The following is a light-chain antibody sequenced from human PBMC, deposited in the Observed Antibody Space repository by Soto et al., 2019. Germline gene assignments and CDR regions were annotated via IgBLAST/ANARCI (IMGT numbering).Light chain of an antibody. CDR2: NND. V-gene: IGLV1-44*01. CDR3: AAWDDSLNAYV. CDR1: DSNIGPNT. J-gene: IGLJ1*01. Sequence: QTVVTQPPSASGSPGQRVTISCSGGDSNIGPNTVNWYRQVPGTAPKLLIHNNDQRPSGVPDRISGSKSGTSASLAISGLHSDDEADYYYAAWDDSLNAYVFGIGTKLTVL.